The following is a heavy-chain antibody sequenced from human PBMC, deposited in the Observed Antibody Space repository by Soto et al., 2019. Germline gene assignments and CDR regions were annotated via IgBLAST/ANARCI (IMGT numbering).Heavy chain of an antibody. CDR2: INPSGGST. CDR1: GYTFTSYY. J-gene: IGHJ5*02. CDR3: ARDRLHFIAVKEVGGGNWFDP. Sequence: ASVKVSCKASGYTFTSYYMHWVRQAPGQGLEWVGIINPSGGSTSYAQKFQGRVTMTRDTSTSTVYMELSSLRSEDTAVYYCARDRLHFIAVKEVGGGNWFDPWGQGTLVTVSS. V-gene: IGHV1-46*01. D-gene: IGHD6-19*01.